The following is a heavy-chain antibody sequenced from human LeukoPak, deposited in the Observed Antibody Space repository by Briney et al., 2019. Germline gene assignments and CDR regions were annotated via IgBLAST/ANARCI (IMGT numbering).Heavy chain of an antibody. J-gene: IGHJ4*02. D-gene: IGHD3-22*01. V-gene: IGHV3-66*02. Sequence: PGGFLRLSCAASGFTVSSNYMSWVRQAPGKGLEWVSVIYSGGSTYYADSVKGRFTISRDNSKNTLYLQMNSLRAEDTAVYYCASAVLVTPKYFDYWGQGTLVTVSS. CDR1: GFTVSSNY. CDR3: ASAVLVTPKYFDY. CDR2: IYSGGST.